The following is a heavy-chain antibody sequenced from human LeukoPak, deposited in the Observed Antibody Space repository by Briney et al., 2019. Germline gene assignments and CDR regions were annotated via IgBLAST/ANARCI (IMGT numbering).Heavy chain of an antibody. J-gene: IGHJ4*02. V-gene: IGHV1-69*13. CDR3: ATGSSGYYTGISLDY. CDR2: IIPIFGIA. Sequence: ASVKVSCKASGGTFSSYAISWVRQAPGQGLEWKGGIIPIFGIANHAQKFQGRVTITADESTSTAYMELSSLRSEDTAVYYCATGSSGYYTGISLDYWGQGTLVTVSS. CDR1: GGTFSSYA. D-gene: IGHD3-3*01.